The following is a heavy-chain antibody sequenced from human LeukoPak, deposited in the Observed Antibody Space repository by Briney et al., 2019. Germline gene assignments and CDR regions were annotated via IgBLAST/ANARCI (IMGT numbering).Heavy chain of an antibody. J-gene: IGHJ4*02. V-gene: IGHV5-51*01. Sequence: GESLQISCKGSGYSFADYWIGWVRQMPGKGLEWMGIIYPDDSDTRYSPSFLGQVTISADKSISTAYLQWSSLTASDTAMYYCAVSEYDSSGYPSDYIDYWGQGTLVIVSS. CDR3: AVSEYDSSGYPSDYIDY. CDR1: GYSFADYW. CDR2: IYPDDSDT. D-gene: IGHD3-22*01.